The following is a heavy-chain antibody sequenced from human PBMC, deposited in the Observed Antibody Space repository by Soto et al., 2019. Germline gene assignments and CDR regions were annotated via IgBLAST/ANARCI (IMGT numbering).Heavy chain of an antibody. CDR3: ARAGGSGSYYYRGFDP. J-gene: IGHJ5*02. CDR1: GGSISSYY. D-gene: IGHD3-10*01. V-gene: IGHV4-59*01. CDR2: IYYSGST. Sequence: PSETLSLTCTVSGGSISSYYWSWIRQPPGKGLEWIGYIYYSGSTNYNPSLKSRVTISVDTSKNQFSLKLSSVTAADTAVYYCARAGGSGSYYYRGFDPWGQGTLVTVSS.